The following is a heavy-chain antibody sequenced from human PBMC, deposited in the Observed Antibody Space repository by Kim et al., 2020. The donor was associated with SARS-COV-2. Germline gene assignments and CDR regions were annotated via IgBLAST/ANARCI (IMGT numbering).Heavy chain of an antibody. V-gene: IGHV4-34*01. D-gene: IGHD3-22*01. Sequence: SETLSLTCAVYGGSFSGYYWSWIRQPPGKGLEWIGEINHSGSTNYNPSLKSRVTISVDTSKNQFSLKLSSVTAADTAVYYCARARGWDSSGHDAFDIWGQGTMVTVSS. CDR1: GGSFSGYY. CDR3: ARARGWDSSGHDAFDI. CDR2: INHSGST. J-gene: IGHJ3*02.